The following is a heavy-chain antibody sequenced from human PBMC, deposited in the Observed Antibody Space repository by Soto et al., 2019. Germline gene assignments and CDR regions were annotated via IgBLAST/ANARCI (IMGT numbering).Heavy chain of an antibody. D-gene: IGHD6-6*01. CDR2: INTDGSST. J-gene: IGHJ6*02. V-gene: IGHV3-74*01. CDR1: GFPFIKNW. Sequence: PGGSLRLSCACSGFPFIKNWMHWARQAPGKGLVWVSRINTDGSSTNYADSVKGRFTISRDNAKNTVYLQLSSLRAEDTAVYYCARCVRQLDLGYDYYAMDVWGQGTTVTVSS. CDR3: ARCVRQLDLGYDYYAMDV.